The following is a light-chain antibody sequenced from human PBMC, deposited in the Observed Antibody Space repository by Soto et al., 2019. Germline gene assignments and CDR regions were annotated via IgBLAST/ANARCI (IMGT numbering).Light chain of an antibody. V-gene: IGLV2-14*01. Sequence: QSALTQPASVSGSPGQSITISCTGTSSDVGGYNYVSWYQQHPDKAPKLMIYDVSNRPSGVSNRFSGSKSGNTASLTISGLQAEDEAEYYCSSYTSSSTLVFGGGNTLTVL. J-gene: IGLJ2*01. CDR1: SSDVGGYNY. CDR3: SSYTSSSTLV. CDR2: DVS.